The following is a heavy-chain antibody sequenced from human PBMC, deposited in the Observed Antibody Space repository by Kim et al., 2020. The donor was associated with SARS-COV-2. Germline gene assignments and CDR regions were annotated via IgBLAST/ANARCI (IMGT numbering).Heavy chain of an antibody. CDR1: GFTFSNAW. J-gene: IGHJ6*02. D-gene: IGHD5-18*01. CDR3: TSPGSSLGGIQLWLYYYYGMDV. V-gene: IGHV3-15*01. Sequence: GGSLRLSCAASGFTFSNAWMSWVRQAPGKGLEWVGRIKSKTDGGTTDYAAPVKGRFTISRDDSKNTLYLQMNSLKTEDTAVYYCTSPGSSLGGIQLWLYYYYGMDVWGQGTTVTVSS. CDR2: IKSKTDGGTT.